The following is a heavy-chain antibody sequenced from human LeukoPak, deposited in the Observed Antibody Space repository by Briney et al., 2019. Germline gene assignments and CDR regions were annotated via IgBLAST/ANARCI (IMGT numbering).Heavy chain of an antibody. J-gene: IGHJ4*02. D-gene: IGHD2-21*02. Sequence: PSQTLSLTCTVSGGSISSGDYYWSWIRQPPGKGLEWIGYIYYSGSTYYNPSLKSRVTISVDTSKNQFSLKLSSMTAADTAVYYCARTSYCGGDCLGVYFDYWGQGTLVTVSS. CDR1: GGSISSGDYY. CDR3: ARTSYCGGDCLGVYFDY. V-gene: IGHV4-30-4*01. CDR2: IYYSGST.